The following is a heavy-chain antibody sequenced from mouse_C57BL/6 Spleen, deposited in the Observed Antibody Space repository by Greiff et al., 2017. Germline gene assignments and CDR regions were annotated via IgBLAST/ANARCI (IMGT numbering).Heavy chain of an antibody. CDR2: IYPGDGGT. V-gene: IGHV1-80*01. Sequence: QVQLQQSGAELVKPGASVKISCKASGYAFSSYWMNWVKQRPGKGLEWIGQIYPGDGGTNYNGKFKGKATLTADKSSSTAYMQRCSLTSEDYAVYFVARYYYGNQGAMDYRGQGTSGTVFS. J-gene: IGHJ4*01. D-gene: IGHD2-1*01. CDR3: ARYYYGNQGAMDY. CDR1: GYAFSSYW.